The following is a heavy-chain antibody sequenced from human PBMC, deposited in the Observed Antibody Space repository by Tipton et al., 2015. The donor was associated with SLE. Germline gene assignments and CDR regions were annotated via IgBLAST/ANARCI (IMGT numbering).Heavy chain of an antibody. CDR1: GFPFTSVW. J-gene: IGHJ4*02. D-gene: IGHD6-19*01. Sequence: SLRLSCAASGFPFTSVWMHWVRQPPGKGLVWISEIDSQGSVTNYADSVEGRFTISRDNARNTLYLQMNSLGVEDAGVYYCIRDLAGRDGYWAQGTLVTVSS. CDR3: IRDLAGRDGY. CDR2: IDSQGSVT. V-gene: IGHV3-74*01.